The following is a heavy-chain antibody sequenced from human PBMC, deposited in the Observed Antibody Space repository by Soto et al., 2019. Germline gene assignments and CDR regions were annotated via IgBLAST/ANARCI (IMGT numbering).Heavy chain of an antibody. CDR3: ARDPKTSGGQHWAFNYFDS. J-gene: IGHJ4*02. CDR1: GFSFSISP. D-gene: IGHD7-27*01. Sequence: LSCAASGFSFSISPMHWVRQAPGMGPEWVALISYDGTNKFYADSVKGRFTISRDNSKSTLYLQVDSLRPEDAAVYYCARDPKTSGGQHWAFNYFDSWGQGTLVTVSS. V-gene: IGHV3-30-3*01. CDR2: ISYDGTNK.